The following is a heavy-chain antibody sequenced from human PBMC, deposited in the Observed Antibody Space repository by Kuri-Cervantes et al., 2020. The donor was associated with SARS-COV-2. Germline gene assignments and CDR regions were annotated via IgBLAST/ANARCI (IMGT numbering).Heavy chain of an antibody. V-gene: IGHV3-7*05. Sequence: GESLKISCAASGFTFSSYWMSWVRQAPGKGLEWVANIKQDGSEKYYVDSVKGRFTISRDNAKNSLYLQMNSLRAEDTAVYYCARVQDHYSNSQFDYWGQGTLVTVSS. CDR1: GFTFSSYW. D-gene: IGHD4-11*01. CDR3: ARVQDHYSNSQFDY. CDR2: IKQDGSEK. J-gene: IGHJ4*02.